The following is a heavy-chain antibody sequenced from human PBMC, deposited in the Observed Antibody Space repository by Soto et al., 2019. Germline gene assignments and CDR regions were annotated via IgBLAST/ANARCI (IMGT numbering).Heavy chain of an antibody. J-gene: IGHJ4*02. V-gene: IGHV4-30-4*02. Sequence: SETLSLTCTVSGDSIISGDYYWSWIRQTPGKGLEWIGYIYYSGDTNYNPSLKSRVIISVDTSKNQFSLKLNSVTAADTAVYYCARDGSERPATYWGQGILVTVSS. CDR3: ARDGSERPATY. D-gene: IGHD3-10*01. CDR1: GDSIISGDYY. CDR2: IYYSGDT.